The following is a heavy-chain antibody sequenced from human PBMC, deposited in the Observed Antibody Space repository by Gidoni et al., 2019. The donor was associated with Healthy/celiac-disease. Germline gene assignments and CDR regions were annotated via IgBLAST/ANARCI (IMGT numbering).Heavy chain of an antibody. CDR3: AKGLGTYYYYGMDV. CDR2: ISGSGGST. D-gene: IGHD6-13*01. CDR1: GFTFSSYA. V-gene: IGHV3-23*01. J-gene: IGHJ6*02. Sequence: EVQLLESGGGLVQPGGSLRLSCAASGFTFSSYAMSWARKAPGKGLEWVSAISGSGGSTYYADSVKGRFTISRDNSKNTLYLQMNSLRAEDTAVYYCAKGLGTYYYYGMDVWGQGTTVTVSS.